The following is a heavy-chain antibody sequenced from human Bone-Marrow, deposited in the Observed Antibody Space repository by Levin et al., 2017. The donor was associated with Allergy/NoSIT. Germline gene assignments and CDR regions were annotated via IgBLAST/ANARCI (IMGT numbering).Heavy chain of an antibody. D-gene: IGHD3-22*01. J-gene: IGHJ4*02. V-gene: IGHV3-48*02. CDR3: ARDAEPTYYYDSSGYPIDY. CDR1: GFTFSSYS. CDR2: ISSSSSTI. Sequence: AGGSLRLSCAASGFTFSSYSMNWVRQAPGKGLEWVSYISSSSSTIYYADSVKGRFTISRDNAKNSLYLQMNSLRDEDTAVYYCARDAEPTYYYDSSGYPIDYWGQGTLVTVSS.